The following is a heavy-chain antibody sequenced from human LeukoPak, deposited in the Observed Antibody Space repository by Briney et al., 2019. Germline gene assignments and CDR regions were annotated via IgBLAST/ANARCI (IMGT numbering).Heavy chain of an antibody. CDR3: AKAGDPAYYFDY. CDR2: ISGSGGST. J-gene: IGHJ4*02. Sequence: GGSLRLSCATSGFTFSSYAVSWVRQAPGEGLEWVSGISGSGGSTYYADSVKGRFTISRDNSKNTLYLQMNSLRAEDTAVYYCAKAGDPAYYFDYWGQGTLVTVSS. D-gene: IGHD3-10*01. CDR1: GFTFSSYA. V-gene: IGHV3-23*01.